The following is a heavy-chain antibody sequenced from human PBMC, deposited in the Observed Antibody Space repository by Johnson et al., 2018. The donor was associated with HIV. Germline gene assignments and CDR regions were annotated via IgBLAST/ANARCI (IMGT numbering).Heavy chain of an antibody. J-gene: IGHJ3*02. CDR3: ARARNWNDDDAFDI. V-gene: IGHV3-7*02. CDR1: GFTFSDYW. CDR2: TKQDGSEN. D-gene: IGHD1-1*01. Sequence: VQLVESGGGLVQPGGSLRLSCAASGFTFSDYWMTWVRQPPGKGLEWVANTKQDGSENYYVDSVKGRVTISRDNSKKTLYLQMNSLRAEDTAVYYCARARNWNDDDAFDIWGQGTMVTVSS.